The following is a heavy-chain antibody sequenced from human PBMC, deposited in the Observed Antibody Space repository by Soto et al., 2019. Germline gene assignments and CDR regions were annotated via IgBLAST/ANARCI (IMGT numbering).Heavy chain of an antibody. V-gene: IGHV3-30*18. D-gene: IGHD3-10*01. CDR1: GFTFSSYG. J-gene: IGHJ4*02. CDR2: ISYDGSNK. CDR3: AKDMDGN. Sequence: QVQLVESGGGVVQPGRSLRLSCAASGFTFSSYGMHWVRQAPGKGLEWVAVISYDGSNKYYADSVKGRFTISRDNSKNTLYLQMNSLRAEDTAVYYCAKDMDGNWCQGTLVTVSS.